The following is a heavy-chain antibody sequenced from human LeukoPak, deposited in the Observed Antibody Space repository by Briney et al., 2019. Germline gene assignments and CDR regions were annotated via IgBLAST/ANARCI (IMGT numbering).Heavy chain of an antibody. CDR1: GGSISSYY. J-gene: IGHJ2*01. D-gene: IGHD5-24*01. CDR2: IYYSENT. CDR3: AIDGDGYNGGWYFDL. V-gene: IGHV4-59*01. Sequence: SETLSLTCNVSGGSISSYYWSWIRQPPGKGLEWIGYIYYSENTNYKPSLKSRVTISVDTSKNQFSLKLNSVTAADTAVYYCAIDGDGYNGGWYFDLWGRGALVTVSS.